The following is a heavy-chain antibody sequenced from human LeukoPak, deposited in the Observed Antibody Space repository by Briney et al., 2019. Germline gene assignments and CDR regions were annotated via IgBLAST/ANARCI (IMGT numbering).Heavy chain of an antibody. CDR1: GFTVSSNY. V-gene: IGHV3-53*01. Sequence: GGSLRLSCAASGFTVSSNYMSWVRQAPGKGLEWVSVIYSGGSTYYADSVKGRFTISRDNSKNTLYLQMNSLRAEDTAVYYCAKDMAKDIGAGLDYWGQGTLVTVSS. CDR3: AKDMAKDIGAGLDY. D-gene: IGHD2-15*01. CDR2: IYSGGST. J-gene: IGHJ4*02.